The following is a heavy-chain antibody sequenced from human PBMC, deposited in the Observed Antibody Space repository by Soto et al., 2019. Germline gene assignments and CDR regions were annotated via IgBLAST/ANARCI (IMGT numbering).Heavy chain of an antibody. CDR1: GDTSITGGYT. CDR2: TYHSGNP. D-gene: IGHD3-22*01. J-gene: IGHJ4*02. CDR3: ARTQLYYYDSSGPADY. Sequence: ALETHSLTSNVSGDTSITGGYTWAWIRQPPGKALEWIGHTYHSGNPYYNPSLKSRVTISVDTSKNQFSLKLSSVTAADTAVYYCARTQLYYYDSSGPADYWGQGTLVTVSS. V-gene: IGHV4-30-2*05.